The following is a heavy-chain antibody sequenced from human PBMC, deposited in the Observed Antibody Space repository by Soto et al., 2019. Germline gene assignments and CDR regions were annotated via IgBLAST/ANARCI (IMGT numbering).Heavy chain of an antibody. Sequence: EVQLVESGGGLVKPGGSLRLSCAASGFIFNNAWMSWVRQAPGKGLEWVGRIKSKTDGGTTDYAAPVKGRFTISRDDSKNTLYLQMNSLKVEDTAVYYCIRQQWLGFSFVQHWGQGTLVTVSS. J-gene: IGHJ1*01. D-gene: IGHD6-19*01. CDR3: IRQQWLGFSFVQH. V-gene: IGHV3-15*01. CDR1: GFIFNNAW. CDR2: IKSKTDGGTT.